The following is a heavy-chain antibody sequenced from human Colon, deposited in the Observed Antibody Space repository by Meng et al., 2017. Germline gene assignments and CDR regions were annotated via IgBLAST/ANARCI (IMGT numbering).Heavy chain of an antibody. D-gene: IGHD6-19*01. Sequence: QLPGSVPVLVRPSETLSLTCTVSGGSVTITGYYWSWIRQSPGKGLEWIGYIYYTGTTNYNPSLKSRVTISVDTSKNQFSLKLSSVTPADTAVYFCARDNLLTSGSRFCFDYWGQGALVTVSS. CDR1: GGSVTITGYY. V-gene: IGHV4-61*08. CDR3: ARDNLLTSGSRFCFDY. CDR2: IYYTGTT. J-gene: IGHJ4*02.